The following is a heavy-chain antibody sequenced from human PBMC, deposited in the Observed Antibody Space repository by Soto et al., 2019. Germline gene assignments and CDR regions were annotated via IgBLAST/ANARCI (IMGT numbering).Heavy chain of an antibody. CDR2: ISPSGGST. CDR3: ARDRARITMVRGVINMGYPDY. D-gene: IGHD3-10*01. CDR1: GYTFTSYY. J-gene: IGHJ4*02. Sequence: ASVKVSCKASGYTFTSYYMHWVRQAPGQGLEWMGIISPSGGSTSYAQKFQGRVTMTRDTSTSTVYMELSSLRSEDTAVYYCARDRARITMVRGVINMGYPDYWGQGTPGTAPQ. V-gene: IGHV1-46*01.